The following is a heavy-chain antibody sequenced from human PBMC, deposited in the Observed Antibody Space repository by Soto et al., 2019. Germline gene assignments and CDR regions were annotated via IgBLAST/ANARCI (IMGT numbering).Heavy chain of an antibody. CDR2: VKSKADGGKK. Sequence: EVQLVESGGGLVKPGGSLRLSCEASEFTFRNYWMSWVRQAPGKGLEWVGRVKSKADGGKKDYVAPVKGRFAISRDDSKNTLFLQMTSLKTETSAVYYCTLDLRYSSGFASWAQGTLFAVSS. D-gene: IGHD5-18*01. CDR1: EFTFRNYW. CDR3: TLDLRYSSGFAS. J-gene: IGHJ5*01. V-gene: IGHV3-15*01.